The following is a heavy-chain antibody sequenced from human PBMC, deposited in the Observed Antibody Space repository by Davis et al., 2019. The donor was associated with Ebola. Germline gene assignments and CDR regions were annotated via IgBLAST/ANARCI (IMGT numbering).Heavy chain of an antibody. CDR1: GGTFSSYA. CDR2: INPSGGST. J-gene: IGHJ4*02. D-gene: IGHD3-10*01. CDR3: AREAPMVQGVMDY. Sequence: ASVKVSCKASGGTFSSYAISWVRQAPGQGLEWMGIINPSGGSTSYAQKFQGRVTMTRDTSTSTVYMELSSLRSEDTAVYYCAREAPMVQGVMDYWGQGTLVTVSS. V-gene: IGHV1-46*01.